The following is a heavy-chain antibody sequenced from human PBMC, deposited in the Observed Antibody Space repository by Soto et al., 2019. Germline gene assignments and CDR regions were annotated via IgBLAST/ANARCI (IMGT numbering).Heavy chain of an antibody. Sequence: EGSLRLSCAASGFTFNSYAMSWVRQAPGKGLEWVSTIIGSGGSTYYADSVKGRFSVSRDNSKNTLYLQMNSLRAEDTAVYYCAKDRNYYDSSGYDYWGQGTLVTVSS. CDR1: GFTFNSYA. V-gene: IGHV3-23*01. CDR2: IIGSGGST. CDR3: AKDRNYYDSSGYDY. D-gene: IGHD3-22*01. J-gene: IGHJ4*02.